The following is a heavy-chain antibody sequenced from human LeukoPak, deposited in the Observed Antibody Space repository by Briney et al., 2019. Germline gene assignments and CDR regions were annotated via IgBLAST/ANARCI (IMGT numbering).Heavy chain of an antibody. Sequence: PGGSLRLSCAASGFTFSSYSMNWVRQAPGKGLEWVSSISSSSSYIYYADSVKGRFTISRDNAKNSLYLQMNSLRAEDTAVYYCVSHGGNSARFDYWGQGTLVTVSS. CDR2: ISSSSSYI. J-gene: IGHJ4*02. V-gene: IGHV3-21*01. D-gene: IGHD4-23*01. CDR3: VSHGGNSARFDY. CDR1: GFTFSSYS.